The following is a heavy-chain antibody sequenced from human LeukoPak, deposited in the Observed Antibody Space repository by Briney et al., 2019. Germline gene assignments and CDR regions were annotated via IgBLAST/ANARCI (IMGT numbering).Heavy chain of an antibody. CDR3: AKNTGIVVVPAASYYYYGMDV. Sequence: ASVKVSCKASGYTFTSYGISWVRQAPGQGLEWMGWISAYNGNTNYAQKLQGRVTMTTDTSTSTAYMELRSLRSDDTAVYYCAKNTGIVVVPAASYYYYGMDVWGQGTTVTVSS. CDR1: GYTFTSYG. CDR2: ISAYNGNT. J-gene: IGHJ6*02. D-gene: IGHD2-2*01. V-gene: IGHV1-18*01.